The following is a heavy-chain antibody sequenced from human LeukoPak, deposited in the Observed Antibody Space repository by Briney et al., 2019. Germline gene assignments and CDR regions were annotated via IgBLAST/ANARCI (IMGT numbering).Heavy chain of an antibody. D-gene: IGHD3-10*01. Sequence: GASVKVSCKASGGTFSSYGISWVRQAPGQGLEWMGGIIPIFGTANYAQKFQGRVTMTEDTSTDTAYMELSSLRSEDTAVYYCATSITMVRGTGIDYWGQGTLVTVSS. J-gene: IGHJ4*02. CDR2: IIPIFGTA. V-gene: IGHV1-69*06. CDR3: ATSITMVRGTGIDY. CDR1: GGTFSSYG.